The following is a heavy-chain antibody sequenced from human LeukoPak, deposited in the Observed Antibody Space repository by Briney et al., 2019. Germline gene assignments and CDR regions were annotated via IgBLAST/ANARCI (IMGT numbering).Heavy chain of an antibody. CDR1: GFSVSDYF. Sequence: GGSLRLSCAASGFSVSDYFMAWVRQAPGKGLQWVSHIDRGGVTEDADSVKGRFTVSRDTSRNILQMSSLRADGTAMYYCARGRASTTIFDYWGQGTLVTVSS. CDR2: IDRGGVT. D-gene: IGHD5-12*01. CDR3: ARGRASTTIFDY. J-gene: IGHJ4*02. V-gene: IGHV3-53*01.